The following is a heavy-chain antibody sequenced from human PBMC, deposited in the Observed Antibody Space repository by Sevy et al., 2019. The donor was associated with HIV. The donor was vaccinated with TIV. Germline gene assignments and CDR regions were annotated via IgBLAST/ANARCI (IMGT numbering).Heavy chain of an antibody. CDR3: AKSSGSYFDY. Sequence: GGSLGFSCAASGLTLGGYPLSWSGQAQGRGLEGVSAVSGGGGGTYSADPVKGRFTISRANSKNTLYLQMNSLRAEDTAVYYCAKSSGSYFDYWGQGTLVTVSS. J-gene: IGHJ4*02. V-gene: IGHV3-23*01. CDR2: VSGGGGGT. D-gene: IGHD3-10*01. CDR1: GLTLGGYP.